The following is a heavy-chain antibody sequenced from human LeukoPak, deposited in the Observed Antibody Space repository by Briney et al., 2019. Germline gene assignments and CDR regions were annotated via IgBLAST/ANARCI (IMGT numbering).Heavy chain of an antibody. J-gene: IGHJ4*02. Sequence: ASVNVSCRSSRYTFTIYFLHWVRQAPGQGFEWMGVINPSGGSTSYAQKFQGRVAMTRDTSTSTVYMEVSSLRSEDTAVYYCATTAGRTFDYWGQGTLVTVSS. CDR3: ATTAGRTFDY. V-gene: IGHV1-46*01. D-gene: IGHD6-6*01. CDR2: INPSGGST. CDR1: RYTFTIYF.